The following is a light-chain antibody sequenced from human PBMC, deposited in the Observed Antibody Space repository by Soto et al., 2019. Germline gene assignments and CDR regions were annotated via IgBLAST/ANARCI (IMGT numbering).Light chain of an antibody. CDR2: EVS. Sequence: QSVLTQPPSASGAPGQSVTISCIGTSSDVGGYNYVSWYQQHPGKAPKLMIYEVSKRPSGLPDRFSGSKSGNTASLTVSGLQAEDEADYYCSSYAASNNLGVFGGGTQLTVL. CDR3: SSYAASNNLGV. CDR1: SSDVGGYNY. V-gene: IGLV2-8*01. J-gene: IGLJ2*01.